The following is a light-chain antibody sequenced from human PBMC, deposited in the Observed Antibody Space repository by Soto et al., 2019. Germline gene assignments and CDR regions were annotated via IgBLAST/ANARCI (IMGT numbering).Light chain of an antibody. CDR2: NAS. CDR1: QNIVSW. CDR3: QQYDSLWT. J-gene: IGKJ1*01. Sequence: DIPMTQSPSTLSASVGDRVIITCRASQNIVSWLAWYQQKPGKAPKVLIYNASSLESGVPSRFSGSGSGTEFTLTLSSLQPDDFATYYCQQYDSLWTFGQGTKVEIK. V-gene: IGKV1-5*01.